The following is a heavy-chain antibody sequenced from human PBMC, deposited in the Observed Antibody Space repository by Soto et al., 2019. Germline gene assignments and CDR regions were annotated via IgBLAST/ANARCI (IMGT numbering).Heavy chain of an antibody. D-gene: IGHD5-12*01. V-gene: IGHV4-30-4*01. J-gene: IGHJ5*02. CDR3: ASWSYDYWFDP. Sequence: PSETLSLTCTVSGGSISSGDYYWSWIRQPPGKGLEWIGYINHSGSTNHNPSLKSRVTISVDTSKNQFSLKLSSVTAADTAVYYCASWSYDYWFDPWGQGTLVTVSS. CDR2: INHSGST. CDR1: GGSISSGDYY.